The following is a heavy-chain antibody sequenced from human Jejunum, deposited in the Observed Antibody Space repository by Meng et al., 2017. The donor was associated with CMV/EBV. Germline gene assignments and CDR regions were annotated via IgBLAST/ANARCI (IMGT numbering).Heavy chain of an antibody. CDR2: VRYDGQNE. CDR1: FDVNGYG. CDR3: AKDRLYTNYVSAFDS. D-gene: IGHD4-11*01. J-gene: IGHJ4*02. Sequence: FDVNGYGLHGVRQAPGKGLEWVAVVRYDGQNEYVLESVKGRFSISKDNSKKTVYLQMDSLTAEDTAMYYCAKDRLYTNYVSAFDSWGQGTRVTVSS. V-gene: IGHV3-30*02.